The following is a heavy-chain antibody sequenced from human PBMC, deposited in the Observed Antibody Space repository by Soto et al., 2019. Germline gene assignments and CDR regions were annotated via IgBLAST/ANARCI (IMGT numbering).Heavy chain of an antibody. D-gene: IGHD3-10*01. Sequence: QVQLVQSGAEVKKPGXXXRXSXXAXGDTFTXYXXXWVRQAPGLGLEWMGRINPILSMSNYAQRFQGRVTMTADKSTSTAYMELSSLRSEDTAMYXCASSYGSGYRAFDYWGQGALVTVSS. V-gene: IGHV1-69*02. CDR1: GDTFTXYX. CDR2: INPILSMS. J-gene: IGHJ4*02. CDR3: ASSYGSGYRAFDY.